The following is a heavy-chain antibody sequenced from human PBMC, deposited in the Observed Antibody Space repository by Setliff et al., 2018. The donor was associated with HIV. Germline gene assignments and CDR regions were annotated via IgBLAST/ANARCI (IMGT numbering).Heavy chain of an antibody. Sequence: PGGSLRLSCVASGFTFSSYSMNWVRQAPGKGLEWVSYISSSSTIYYADSVKGRFTISRDNAKNSLYLQMNSLRAEDTAVYYCARGVATVVPFDYWGQGTLVTVSS. CDR1: GFTFSSYS. J-gene: IGHJ4*02. CDR3: ARGVATVVPFDY. V-gene: IGHV3-48*01. CDR2: ISSSSTI. D-gene: IGHD5-12*01.